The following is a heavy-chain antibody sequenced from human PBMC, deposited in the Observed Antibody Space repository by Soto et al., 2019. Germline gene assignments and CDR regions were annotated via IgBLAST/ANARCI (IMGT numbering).Heavy chain of an antibody. CDR2: IIPTFGTP. D-gene: IGHD1-26*01. Sequence: QVQLVQSGTVVQRRGSSVKVSCQASGGTFSSHGMAWVRLAPGQGLEWMGGIIPTFGTPTYAPKFQGRVTITADKSTNTAYMELSSLRSEDTGVYYCASERSAQYFDFWGQGTLITVSS. V-gene: IGHV1-69*06. J-gene: IGHJ4*02. CDR1: GGTFSSHG. CDR3: ASERSAQYFDF.